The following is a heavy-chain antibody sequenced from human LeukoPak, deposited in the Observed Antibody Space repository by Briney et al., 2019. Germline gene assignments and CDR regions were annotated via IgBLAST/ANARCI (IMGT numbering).Heavy chain of an antibody. V-gene: IGHV1-24*01. CDR3: ATDFLRYFERRNGMDV. CDR2: FDPEDGET. J-gene: IGHJ6*02. CDR1: GYTLTELS. Sequence: ASVTVSCTVSGYTLTELSMHWVRQAPGKGLEWMGGFDPEDGETIYAKKFQGRVTMTEDTSTDTAYMELSSLRSEDTAVYYCATDFLRYFERRNGMDVWGQGTTVTVSS. D-gene: IGHD3-9*01.